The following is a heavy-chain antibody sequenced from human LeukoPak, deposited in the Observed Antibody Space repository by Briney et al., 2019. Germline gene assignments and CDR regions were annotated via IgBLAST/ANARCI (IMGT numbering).Heavy chain of an antibody. J-gene: IGHJ3*02. CDR3: TRLGGGDAFDI. CDR1: GFSFSGSA. V-gene: IGHV3-73*01. Sequence: GGSLRLSCAASGFSFSGSALHWVRQAPGKGLEWVGRIRSKANGYTTAYGVSMKGRFTISRDDSKRTAYVQMNSLKIEDTAVYYCTRLGGGDAFDIWGPGTTVTVSS. CDR2: IRSKANGYTT.